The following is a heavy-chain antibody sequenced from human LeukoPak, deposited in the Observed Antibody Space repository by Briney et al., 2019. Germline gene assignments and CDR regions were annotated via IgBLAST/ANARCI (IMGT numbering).Heavy chain of an antibody. J-gene: IGHJ5*02. Sequence: PSQTLSLTCTVSGGSISSGSYYWSWIRQPAGKGLEWIGRIYSSGSTNYDPALKSRVTISVDTPKNQFSLKLSSLTAADTAVYYCARGAPRWWFDPWGQGTLVTVSS. CDR3: ARGAPRWWFDP. D-gene: IGHD4-23*01. CDR2: IYSSGST. CDR1: GGSISSGSYY. V-gene: IGHV4-61*02.